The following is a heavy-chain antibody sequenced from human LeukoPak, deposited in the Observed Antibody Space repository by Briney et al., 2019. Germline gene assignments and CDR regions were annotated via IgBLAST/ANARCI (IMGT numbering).Heavy chain of an antibody. Sequence: GGSLRLSCAASGFTVSSDNMSWVRQTPGKGLEWVSVVYSGDDGTNYADSVRGRFTISRDDSKNTVYLQMNSLSVEDTGVYYCAKRSRGYYDYWGQGTLVTVFS. CDR2: VYSGDDGT. CDR3: AKRSRGYYDY. V-gene: IGHV3-66*02. J-gene: IGHJ4*02. CDR1: GFTVSSDN. D-gene: IGHD2-2*01.